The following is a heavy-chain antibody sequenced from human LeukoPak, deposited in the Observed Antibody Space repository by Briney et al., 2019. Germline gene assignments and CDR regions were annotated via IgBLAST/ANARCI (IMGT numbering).Heavy chain of an antibody. J-gene: IGHJ4*02. CDR3: AKVHYYDSSGPMGY. D-gene: IGHD3-22*01. V-gene: IGHV3-23*01. CDR2: ISGSGGST. CDR1: GFTFSSYA. Sequence: GGSLRLSCAASGFTFSSYAMSWVRQAPGKGLEWVSAISGSGGSTYYADSVKGRFTISRVNSKNTLYLQMNSLRAEDTAVYYCAKVHYYDSSGPMGYWGQGTLVTVSS.